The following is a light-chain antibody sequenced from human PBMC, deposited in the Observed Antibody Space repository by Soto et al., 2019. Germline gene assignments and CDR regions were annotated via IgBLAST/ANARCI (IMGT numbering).Light chain of an antibody. V-gene: IGKV3-20*01. CDR1: QSVSSSF. Sequence: EIVLTQSPGTLSLSPGERATLSCRASQSVSSSFLAWYQQKVGQAPRLLIYDASSRATGIPDRFSGSGSGTDFTLTISRLESEDFAVYYCQQYDYWPRTFGQGTKVEIK. CDR2: DAS. CDR3: QQYDYWPRT. J-gene: IGKJ1*01.